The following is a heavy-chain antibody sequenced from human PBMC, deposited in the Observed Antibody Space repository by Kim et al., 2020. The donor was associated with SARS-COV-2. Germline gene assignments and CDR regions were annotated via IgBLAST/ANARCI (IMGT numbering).Heavy chain of an antibody. CDR2: TYYRSKWYN. D-gene: IGHD2-15*01. CDR3: AREDIVVVVAATYYYMDV. V-gene: IGHV6-1*01. J-gene: IGHJ6*03. CDR1: GDSVSSNSAA. Sequence: SQTLSLTCAISGDSVSSNSAAWNWIRQSPSRGLEWLGRTYYRSKWYNDYAVSVKSRITINPDTSKNQFSLQLNSVTPEDTAVYYCAREDIVVVVAATYYYMDVWGKGTTVTVSS.